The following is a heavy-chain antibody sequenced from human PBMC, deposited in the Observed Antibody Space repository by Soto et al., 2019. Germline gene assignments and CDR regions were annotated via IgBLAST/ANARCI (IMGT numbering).Heavy chain of an antibody. V-gene: IGHV3-64*02. J-gene: IGHJ4*02. Sequence: GGSLRLSCAASGFTFSNYAMHWVRQAPGKGLEYVSAISSDGGSKYYADPVKGRFTISRDNSKNTLYLQMGSLRAEDRAVYYCARGQNYDPTHYFDYWGQGALVTVSA. CDR1: GFTFSNYA. D-gene: IGHD3-3*01. CDR2: ISSDGGSK. CDR3: ARGQNYDPTHYFDY.